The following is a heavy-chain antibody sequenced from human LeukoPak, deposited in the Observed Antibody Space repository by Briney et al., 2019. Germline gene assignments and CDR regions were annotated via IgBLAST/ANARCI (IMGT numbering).Heavy chain of an antibody. V-gene: IGHV7-4-1*02. CDR3: ARDLYRTVVVPHYFDY. J-gene: IGHJ4*02. CDR1: GYTFTTYA. CDR2: INTNTGNP. Sequence: ASVKVSCKASGYTFTTYAMNWVRQAPGQGLEWMGWINTNTGNPTYAQGFTGRFVFSLDTSVSTAYLQISSLKAEDTAVYYCARDLYRTVVVPHYFDYWGQGTLVTVSS. D-gene: IGHD3-22*01.